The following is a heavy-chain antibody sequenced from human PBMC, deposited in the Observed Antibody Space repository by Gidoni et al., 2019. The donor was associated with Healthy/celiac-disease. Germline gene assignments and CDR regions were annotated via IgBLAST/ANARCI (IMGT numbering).Heavy chain of an antibody. J-gene: IGHJ5*02. CDR1: GYTLPGYY. CDR2: INPNSGGT. Sequence: QVPLVQAGAEVKKPGASVKVSCKASGYTLPGYYMPWVRQAPGQGLEWMGWINPNSGGTNYAQKFQGRVTMTRDTSISTAYMELSRLRSDDTAVYYCASLFYDSSGYSFDPWGQGTLVTVSS. CDR3: ASLFYDSSGYSFDP. V-gene: IGHV1-2*02. D-gene: IGHD3-22*01.